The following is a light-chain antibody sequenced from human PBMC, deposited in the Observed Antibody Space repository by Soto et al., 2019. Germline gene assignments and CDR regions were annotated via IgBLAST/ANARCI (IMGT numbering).Light chain of an antibody. Sequence: ETVMTQSPATLPVSPGERATLSCRAGQSISNNLAWYQQNPGQAPRLLIYGATTRATGIPSRFSGSGSGTEFALTISSLQSEDFAVYYCQQYNNWPLTFGGGTKVEIK. CDR2: GAT. J-gene: IGKJ4*01. CDR1: QSISNN. CDR3: QQYNNWPLT. V-gene: IGKV3-15*01.